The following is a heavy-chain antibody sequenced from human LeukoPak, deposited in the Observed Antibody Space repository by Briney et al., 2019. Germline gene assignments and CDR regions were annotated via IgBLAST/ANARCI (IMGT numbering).Heavy chain of an antibody. CDR1: GFTFSSYA. CDR2: ISGSGDST. D-gene: IGHD1-1*01. CDR3: AKTIWTYYYYYMDV. V-gene: IGHV3-23*01. J-gene: IGHJ6*03. Sequence: PGGSLRLSCAASGFTFSSYAMSWVRQAPGKGLEWVSAISGSGDSTHYADSVKGRFTISRDNSKNTLYLQMNSLRAEDTAVYYCAKTIWTYYYYYMDVWGKGTTVTVSS.